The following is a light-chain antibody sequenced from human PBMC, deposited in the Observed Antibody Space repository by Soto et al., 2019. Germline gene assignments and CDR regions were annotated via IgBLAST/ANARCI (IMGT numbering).Light chain of an antibody. CDR2: GAS. CDR3: QQYNNWPLT. CDR1: QSVSSN. V-gene: IGKV3-15*01. Sequence: EIVMTQSPATLSVSPGERATLSCRASQSVSSNLAWYQQKPGQAPRLLIYGASTRATGIPARFSGSGSGTEFTLTISSVQSEDSAVYYCQQYNNWPLTLGGGTKVEIK. J-gene: IGKJ4*01.